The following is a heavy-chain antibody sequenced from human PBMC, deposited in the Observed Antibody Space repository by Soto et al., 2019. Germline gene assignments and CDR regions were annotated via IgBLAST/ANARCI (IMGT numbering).Heavy chain of an antibody. CDR3: SRGTGHYYYYGMDF. V-gene: IGHV2-70*01. Sequence: GSGPTLVNPTQTLTLTCTFSGFSLSTSGMCVSWIRQPPGKALEWLALIDWDDDKYYSTSLKTRLTISKDTSKNQVVLTMTNMDPVDTATYYCSRGTGHYYYYGMDFWGQGTTVTVSS. CDR2: IDWDDDK. J-gene: IGHJ6*02. CDR1: GFSLSTSGMC.